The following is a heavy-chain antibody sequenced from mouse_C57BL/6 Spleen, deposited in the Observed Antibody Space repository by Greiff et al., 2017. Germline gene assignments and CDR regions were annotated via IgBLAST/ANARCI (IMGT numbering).Heavy chain of an antibody. CDR1: GYTFTSYW. D-gene: IGHD1-1*01. CDR2: IYPGSGST. Sequence: VQLQQSGAELVKPGASVKMSCKASGYTFTSYWITWVKQRPGQGLEWIGDIYPGSGSTNYNEKFKSKATLTVDTSSSTAYMQLSSLTSEDSAVYYCARSEDGSSLFAYWGQGTLVTVSA. J-gene: IGHJ3*01. V-gene: IGHV1-55*01. CDR3: ARSEDGSSLFAY.